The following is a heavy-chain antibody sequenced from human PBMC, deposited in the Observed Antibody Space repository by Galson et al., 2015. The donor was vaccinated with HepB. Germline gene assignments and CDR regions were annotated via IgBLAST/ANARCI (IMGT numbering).Heavy chain of an antibody. CDR1: GFTFSTYW. CDR3: ARGASPLVVPPASLWKGRSEIAYYFDY. Sequence: SLRLSCAASGFTFSTYWMSWVRQAPGKGLEWVANIKQDGSEKYYVDSVKGRFTISRDNAKNSLYLQMNSLRAEDTAVYYCARGASPLVVPPASLWKGRSEIAYYFDYWCQGALVTVSS. CDR2: IKQDGSEK. J-gene: IGHJ4*02. V-gene: IGHV3-7*03. D-gene: IGHD2-2*01.